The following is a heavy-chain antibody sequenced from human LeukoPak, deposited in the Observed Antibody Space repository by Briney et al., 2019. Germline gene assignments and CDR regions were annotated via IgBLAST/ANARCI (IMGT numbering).Heavy chain of an antibody. CDR2: ISYDGSNK. Sequence: GGSLRLSCAASGFTFSSYAMHWVRQAPGKGLEWVAVISYDGSNKYYADSVKGRFTISRDNSKNTLYLQMNSLRAEDTAAYYCARDSAAGTWIDYWGQGTLVTVSS. V-gene: IGHV3-30*04. CDR3: ARDSAAGTWIDY. J-gene: IGHJ4*02. CDR1: GFTFSSYA. D-gene: IGHD6-13*01.